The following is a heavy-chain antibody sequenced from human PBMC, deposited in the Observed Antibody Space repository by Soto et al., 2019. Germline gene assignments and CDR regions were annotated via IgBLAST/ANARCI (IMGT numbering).Heavy chain of an antibody. Sequence: QVQLQESGPGLVKPSGTLSLTCAVSGGSISSSNWWSWVRQPPGKGLEWIGEIYHSGSTNYNPSLKSRVTISVDKSKNQFPLKLSSVTAADTAVYYCARSPDSSGYYPGRYYYGMDVWGQGTTVTVSS. CDR2: IYHSGST. CDR3: ARSPDSSGYYPGRYYYGMDV. D-gene: IGHD3-22*01. CDR1: GGSISSSNW. J-gene: IGHJ6*02. V-gene: IGHV4-4*02.